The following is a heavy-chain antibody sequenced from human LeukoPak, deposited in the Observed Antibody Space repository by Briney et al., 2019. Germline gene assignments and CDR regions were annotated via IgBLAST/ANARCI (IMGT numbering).Heavy chain of an antibody. CDR1: GFIFSSYD. V-gene: IGHV3-13*01. Sequence: PGGSLRLSCAASGFIFSSYDIPWVRQRTGKGLEWVSAAATAGDTYYSGSVKARFTISRENAKNSLYLQMNNLRAGDTAVYYCARGKRGYGDYGSDGAFDIWGQGTMVTVSS. CDR2: AATAGDT. CDR3: ARGKRGYGDYGSDGAFDI. D-gene: IGHD4-17*01. J-gene: IGHJ3*02.